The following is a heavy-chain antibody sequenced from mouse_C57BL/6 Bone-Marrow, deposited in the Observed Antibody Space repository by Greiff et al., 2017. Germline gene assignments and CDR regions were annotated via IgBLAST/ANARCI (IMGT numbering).Heavy chain of an antibody. Sequence: DVKLVESGGDLVKPGGSLKLSCAASGFTFSSYGMSWVRQTPDKRLEWVATISSGGSYTYYPDSVKGRFTISRDNAKNTLYLQMSSLKSEDTAMYYCARRGVWLGFAYWGQGTLVTVSA. CDR1: GFTFSSYG. D-gene: IGHD2-10*02. CDR2: ISSGGSYT. J-gene: IGHJ3*01. CDR3: ARRGVWLGFAY. V-gene: IGHV5-6*02.